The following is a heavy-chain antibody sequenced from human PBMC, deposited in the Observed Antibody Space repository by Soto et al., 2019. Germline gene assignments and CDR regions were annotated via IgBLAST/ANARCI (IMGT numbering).Heavy chain of an antibody. CDR2: IIPIFGTA. J-gene: IGHJ3*02. V-gene: IGHV1-69*12. CDR3: ARDRCSGGSCHDDAFDI. CDR1: GGTFSSYA. D-gene: IGHD2-15*01. Sequence: QVQLVQSGAEVKKPGSSVKVSCKASGGTFSSYAISWVRQAPGQGLEWMGGIIPIFGTANYAHKFQGRVTITADESTITAYMEVSSLRSEYTAVYYCARDRCSGGSCHDDAFDIWGQGTMVTVSS.